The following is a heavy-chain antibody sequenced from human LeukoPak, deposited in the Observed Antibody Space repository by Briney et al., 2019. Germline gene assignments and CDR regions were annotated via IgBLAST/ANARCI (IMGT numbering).Heavy chain of an antibody. V-gene: IGHV1-2*02. CDR2: INPNSGGT. CDR3: ARGVVRGRDYYYYYMDV. Sequence: ASVKVSCKASGYTFTGYYMHWVRQAPGQGLEWMGWINPNSGGTNYAQKFQGRVTMTRDTSISTAYMELSRLRSDDTAVYYCARGVVRGRDYYYYYMDVWGKGTTVTVSS. J-gene: IGHJ6*03. CDR1: GYTFTGYY. D-gene: IGHD3-10*01.